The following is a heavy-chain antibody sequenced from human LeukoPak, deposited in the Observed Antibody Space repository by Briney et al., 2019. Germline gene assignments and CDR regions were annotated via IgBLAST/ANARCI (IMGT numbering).Heavy chain of an antibody. CDR3: ARARNYYDSSGYAARYFDY. D-gene: IGHD3-22*01. Sequence: SQTLSLTCTVSGVSISSGGYYWSWIRQHPGKGLEWIGYIYYSGSTYYNPSLKSRVTISVDTSKNQFSLKLSSVTAADTAVYYCARARNYYDSSGYAARYFDYWGQGTLVTVSS. V-gene: IGHV4-31*03. J-gene: IGHJ4*02. CDR2: IYYSGST. CDR1: GVSISSGGYY.